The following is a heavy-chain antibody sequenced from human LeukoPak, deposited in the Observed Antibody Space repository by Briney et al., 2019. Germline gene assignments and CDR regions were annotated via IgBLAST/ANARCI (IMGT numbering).Heavy chain of an antibody. CDR1: GGSISSGDYY. CDR3: ARVGVVVVPAAITI. Sequence: MSSETLSLTCTVSGGSISSGDYYWSWIRQPPGKGLEWIGYIYYSGSTYYNPSLKSRVTISVDTSKNQFSLKLSSVTAADTAVYYCARVGVVVVPAAITIWGQGTLVTVSS. D-gene: IGHD2-2*01. J-gene: IGHJ4*02. CDR2: IYYSGST. V-gene: IGHV4-30-4*08.